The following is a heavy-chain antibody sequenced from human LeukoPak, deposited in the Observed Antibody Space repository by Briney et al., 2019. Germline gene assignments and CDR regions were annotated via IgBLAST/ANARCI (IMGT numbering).Heavy chain of an antibody. CDR2: IYYSGST. V-gene: IGHV4-59*08. CDR3: ARLGCSSTSCYSRARRSSPHYFDY. Sequence: SETLSLTCTVSGGSISSYYWSWIRQPPGKGLEWIGYIYYSGSTNYNPSLKSRVTISVDTSKNQFSLKLSSVTAADTAVYYCARLGCSSTSCYSRARRSSPHYFDYWGQGTLVTVSS. J-gene: IGHJ4*02. D-gene: IGHD2-2*02. CDR1: GGSISSYY.